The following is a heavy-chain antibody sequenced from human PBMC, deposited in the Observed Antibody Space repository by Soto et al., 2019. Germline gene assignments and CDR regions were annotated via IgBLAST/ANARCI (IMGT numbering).Heavy chain of an antibody. CDR2: ISSSSSYI. Sequence: PGGSLRLSCAASGFTFSSYSMNWVRQAPGKGLEWVSSISSSSSYIYYADSVKGRFTISRDNAKNSLYLQMNSLRAEDTAVYYSARDWGSGWHYGMHVWGQGTTVTVSS. J-gene: IGHJ6*02. D-gene: IGHD6-19*01. CDR1: GFTFSSYS. V-gene: IGHV3-21*01. CDR3: ARDWGSGWHYGMHV.